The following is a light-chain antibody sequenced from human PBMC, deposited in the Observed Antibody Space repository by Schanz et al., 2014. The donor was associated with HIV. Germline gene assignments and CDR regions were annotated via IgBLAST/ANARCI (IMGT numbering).Light chain of an antibody. CDR3: QSYDSSLSGSV. Sequence: QSVLTQPPSVSAAPGQKITISCSGGTSNVVSNYVSWYQQGPGTAPKLLIYGNSNRPSGVPDRFSGSKSGTSASLAITGLQAEDEADYYCQSYDSSLSGSVFGGGTKLTVL. J-gene: IGLJ3*02. CDR2: GNS. CDR1: TSNVVSNY. V-gene: IGLV1-40*01.